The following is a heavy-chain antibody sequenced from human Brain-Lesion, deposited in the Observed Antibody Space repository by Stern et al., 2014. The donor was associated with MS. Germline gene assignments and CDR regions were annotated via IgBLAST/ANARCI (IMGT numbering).Heavy chain of an antibody. CDR1: GGSISSSTYY. D-gene: IGHD1-26*01. V-gene: IGHV4-39*01. J-gene: IGHJ4*02. Sequence: QLVESGPGLVKPSETLSLTCTVSGGSISSSTYYWAWLRQPPGKGLEWIGNIYYSGFTYYNTSLKSRVTISVDMSKTQFSLKLSSVTAADTAIYYCARHDSVPRPSQLYSARDRGPGYFDYWGQGTLVTVSS. CDR2: IYYSGFT. CDR3: ARHDSVPRPSQLYSARDRGPGYFDY.